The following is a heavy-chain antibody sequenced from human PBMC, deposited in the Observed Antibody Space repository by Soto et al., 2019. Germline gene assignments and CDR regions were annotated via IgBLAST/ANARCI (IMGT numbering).Heavy chain of an antibody. CDR2: ISYDGSNK. Sequence: VGSLRLSCAASGFTFSSYGMHWVRQAPGKGLEWVAVISYDGSNKYYADSVKGRFTISRDNSKNTLYLQMNSLRAEDTAVYYCAKDHTTMVRGVGMDVWGQGTTVTVSS. CDR1: GFTFSSYG. D-gene: IGHD3-10*01. CDR3: AKDHTTMVRGVGMDV. J-gene: IGHJ6*02. V-gene: IGHV3-30*18.